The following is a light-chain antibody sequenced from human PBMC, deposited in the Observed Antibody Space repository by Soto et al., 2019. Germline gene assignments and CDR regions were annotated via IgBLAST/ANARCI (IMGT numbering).Light chain of an antibody. Sequence: EIVLTQSPGALSLSPGERATLSCRASQSFTSSYLAWYQQKPGQAPRLLIYGGSSRATGIPDRFSGSGSGTDFTLTIGSLEPEDFAVYYCQQHGSSPWTFGQGTKVDSK. CDR2: GGS. CDR3: QQHGSSPWT. CDR1: QSFTSSY. J-gene: IGKJ1*01. V-gene: IGKV3-20*01.